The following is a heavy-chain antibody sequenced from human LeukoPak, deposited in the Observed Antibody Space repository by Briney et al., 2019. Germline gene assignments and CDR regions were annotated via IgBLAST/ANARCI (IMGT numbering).Heavy chain of an antibody. D-gene: IGHD6-19*01. CDR3: ARDGAVAGTVDY. V-gene: IGHV3-21*01. Sequence: PGGSLRLSCAASGFTFSSYAMSWVRQAPGKGLEWVSSISSSSSYIYYADSVKGRFTISRDNAKNSLYLQMNSLRAEDTAVYYCARDGAVAGTVDYWGQGTLVTVSS. CDR1: GFTFSSYA. CDR2: ISSSSSYI. J-gene: IGHJ4*02.